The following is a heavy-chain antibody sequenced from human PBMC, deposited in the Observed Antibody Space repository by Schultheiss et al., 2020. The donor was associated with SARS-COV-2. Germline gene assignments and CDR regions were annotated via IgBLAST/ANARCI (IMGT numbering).Heavy chain of an antibody. CDR3: ARTPYGMDV. CDR1: GGSISSSSYY. CDR2: INHSGST. V-gene: IGHV4-39*07. J-gene: IGHJ6*02. Sequence: SQTLSLTCTVSGGSISSSSYYWGWIRQPPGKGLEWIGGINHSGSTNYNPSLKSRVTISVDTSKNQFSLKLSSVTAADTAVYYCARTPYGMDVWGQGTTVTVSS.